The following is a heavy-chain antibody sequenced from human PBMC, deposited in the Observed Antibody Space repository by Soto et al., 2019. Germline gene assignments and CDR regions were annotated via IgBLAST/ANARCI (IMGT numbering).Heavy chain of an antibody. CDR2: ISYDGSNK. J-gene: IGHJ6*02. D-gene: IGHD5-18*01. V-gene: IGHV3-30*03. CDR1: GFTFSSYG. Sequence: PGGSLRLSCAASGFTFSSYGMHWFRQAPGKGLEWVAIISYDGSNKYYADSVKGRFTISRDNSKKTLYLQMNSLRAEDTAVYYCGSSGYSSGYYYVMDVWGQGTTVTVSS. CDR3: GSSGYSSGYYYVMDV.